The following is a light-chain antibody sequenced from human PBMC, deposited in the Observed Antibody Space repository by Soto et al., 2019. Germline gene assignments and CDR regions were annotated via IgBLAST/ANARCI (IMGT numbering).Light chain of an antibody. CDR2: LGS. Sequence: DIVMTQSPLSLPVIPGEPASISCRSSQSLLHSNGYNYLDWYLQKPGQSPQLLIYLGSNRTSGVPDRFSGGGSGTDFTLKISRVEAEDVGVYYCMQALQTPWTFGQGTKVDIK. J-gene: IGKJ1*01. V-gene: IGKV2-28*01. CDR1: QSLLHSNGYNY. CDR3: MQALQTPWT.